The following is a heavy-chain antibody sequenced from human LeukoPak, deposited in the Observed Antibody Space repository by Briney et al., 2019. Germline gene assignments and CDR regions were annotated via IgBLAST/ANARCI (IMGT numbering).Heavy chain of an antibody. CDR1: GYTFTGYY. CDR3: ARWSSTHFFDY. D-gene: IGHD2-2*01. J-gene: IGHJ4*02. V-gene: IGHV1-2*02. CDR2: INPNSGGT. Sequence: ASVKVSCKASGYTFTGYYMHWVRQAPGQGLEWMGWINPNSGGTNYAQKFQGRVTMTRDTSISTAYMELSSLRSDDTAMYYCARWSSTHFFDYWGQGTLVTVSS.